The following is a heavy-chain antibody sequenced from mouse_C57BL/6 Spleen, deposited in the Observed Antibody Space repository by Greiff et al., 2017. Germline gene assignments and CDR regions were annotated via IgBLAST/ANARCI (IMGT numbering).Heavy chain of an antibody. Sequence: EVQLQQPVAELVRPGASVKLSCKASGFNIKNTYMHWVKQRPEQGLEWIGKIDPANGDTKYDAKFQGKATITADTSSNTAYLQLSSLTSEDTAIYYCALEALPLAYAMDYWGQGTSVTVSS. V-gene: IGHV14-3*01. D-gene: IGHD2-10*02. CDR2: IDPANGDT. CDR1: GFNIKNTY. J-gene: IGHJ4*01. CDR3: ALEALPLAYAMDY.